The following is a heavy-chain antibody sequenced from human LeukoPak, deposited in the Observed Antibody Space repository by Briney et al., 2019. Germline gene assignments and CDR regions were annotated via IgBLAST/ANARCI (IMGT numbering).Heavy chain of an antibody. J-gene: IGHJ4*02. CDR3: AKVRSAFRFGDIGLDS. V-gene: IGHV3-21*04. Sequence: PGGSLRLSCAASGFTFSSYEMNWVRQAPGKGLEWVSSISSRTTYIYYADSVKGRFTISRDNTQNSLSLQMNSLRPEDTALYYCAKVRSAFRFGDIGLDSWGQGTLVTVSS. CDR1: GFTFSSYE. D-gene: IGHD3-10*01. CDR2: ISSRTTYI.